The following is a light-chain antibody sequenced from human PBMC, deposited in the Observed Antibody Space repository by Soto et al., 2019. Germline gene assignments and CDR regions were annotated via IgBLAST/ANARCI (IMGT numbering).Light chain of an antibody. CDR1: QSVSSSY. CDR3: QKYGSSPLT. Sequence: EIVLTQSPGTLSLSPGERATLSCRASQSVSSSYLAWYQQKPGQAPRLLIYGESSRATGIPDRFSGSGSGTHFTLTISRLEPEDFAVYYCQKYGSSPLTFGGGTKVEIK. J-gene: IGKJ4*01. CDR2: GES. V-gene: IGKV3-20*01.